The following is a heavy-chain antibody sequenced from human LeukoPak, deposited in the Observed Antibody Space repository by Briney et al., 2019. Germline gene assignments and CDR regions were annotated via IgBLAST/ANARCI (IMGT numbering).Heavy chain of an antibody. CDR1: GGTFSSYA. V-gene: IGHV1-46*01. J-gene: IGHJ4*02. D-gene: IGHD4-17*01. Sequence: EASVKVSCKASGGTFSSYAISWVRQAPGQGLEWMGIINPSGGSTSYAQKFQGRVTMTRDTSTSTVYMELSSLRSEDTAVYYCARGGGTTGAEWEFDYWGQGTLVTVSS. CDR3: ARGGGTTGAEWEFDY. CDR2: INPSGGST.